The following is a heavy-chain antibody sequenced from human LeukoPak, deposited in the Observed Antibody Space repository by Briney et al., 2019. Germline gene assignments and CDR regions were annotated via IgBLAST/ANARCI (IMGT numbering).Heavy chain of an antibody. CDR1: GITFSNAW. V-gene: IGHV3-21*01. J-gene: IGHJ5*02. D-gene: IGHD2-2*01. Sequence: GGSLRLSCAASGITFSNAWMTWVRQAPGKGLEWVSSISSSSSYIYYADSVKGRFTISRDNAKNSLYLQMNSLRAEDTAVYYCARDLGSRNCSSTSCSGLNWFDPWGQGTLVTVSS. CDR2: ISSSSSYI. CDR3: ARDLGSRNCSSTSCSGLNWFDP.